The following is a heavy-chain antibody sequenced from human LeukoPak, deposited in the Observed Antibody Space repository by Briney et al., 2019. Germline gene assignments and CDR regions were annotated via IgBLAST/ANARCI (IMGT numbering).Heavy chain of an antibody. J-gene: IGHJ4*02. D-gene: IGHD4-17*01. CDR1: GFTFSSYA. CDR2: ISYDGSNK. CDR3: AREGDPDIDYGDYFDY. Sequence: GGSLRLSCAASGFTFSSYAMHWVRQAPGKGLEWVAVISYDGSNKYYADSVKGRFTISRDNSKNTLYLQMSSLRAEDTAVYYCAREGDPDIDYGDYFDYWGQGTLVTVSS. V-gene: IGHV3-30*04.